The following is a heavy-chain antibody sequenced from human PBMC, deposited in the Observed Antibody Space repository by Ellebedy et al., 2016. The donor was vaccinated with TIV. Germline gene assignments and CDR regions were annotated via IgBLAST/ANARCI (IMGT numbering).Heavy chain of an antibody. D-gene: IGHD3-10*01. J-gene: IGHJ5*01. CDR2: ISYHGSDK. CDR3: ARDPDAFGDQYFDL. Sequence: PGGSLRLSCAASGFNFNSYALHWVRQAPGKGLEWVSIISYHGSDKYYADSVKGRFTISRDNSKNTLDLQMNNLRTEDTAVYYCARDPDAFGDQYFDLWGQGTLVIVSS. CDR1: GFNFNSYA. V-gene: IGHV3-30*04.